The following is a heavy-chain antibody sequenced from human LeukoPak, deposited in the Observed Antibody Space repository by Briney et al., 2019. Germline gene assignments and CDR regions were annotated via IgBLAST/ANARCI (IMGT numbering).Heavy chain of an antibody. CDR3: AREGSYYYYYGMDV. J-gene: IGHJ6*02. D-gene: IGHD6-13*01. CDR1: GFTFRSYG. CDR2: IWYDGSNK. V-gene: IGHV3-33*01. Sequence: GRSLRLSCAASGFTFRSYGMHWVRQAPGKGLGWGSVIWYDGSNKYYADSVKGRFTISRDNSKTTLYLQMNSLRAEDTAVYYCAREGSYYYYYGMDVWGQGTTVTVSS.